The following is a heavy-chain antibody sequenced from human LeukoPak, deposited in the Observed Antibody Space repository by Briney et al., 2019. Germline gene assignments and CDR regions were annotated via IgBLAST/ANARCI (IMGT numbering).Heavy chain of an antibody. CDR3: ARDSSGDYVFTY. CDR2: INQSGRT. D-gene: IGHD4-17*01. J-gene: IGHJ4*02. CDR1: GWSLSNYY. Sequence: SETLSLTCTVSGWSLSNYYWSWIRQTPGKGLEWLGQINQSGRTNYNPSLKSRVTLSVDTSKNQFSLKLTSVTAADTAVYFCARDSSGDYVFTYWGQGTLVTVSS. V-gene: IGHV4-34*01.